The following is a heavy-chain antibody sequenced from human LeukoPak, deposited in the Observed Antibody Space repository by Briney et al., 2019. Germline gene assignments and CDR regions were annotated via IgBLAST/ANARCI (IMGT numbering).Heavy chain of an antibody. CDR2: INHSGST. D-gene: IGHD2-15*01. V-gene: IGHV4-34*01. J-gene: IGHJ6*02. Sequence: SEAVSLTCAVYGGSSSGYYWSWIRQPPGKGLEWIGEINHSGSTNYNPSLKSRVTISVDTSKNQFSLKLSSVTAADTAVYYCARDPVGGSCGMDVWGQGTTVTLS. CDR1: GGSSSGYY. CDR3: ARDPVGGSCGMDV.